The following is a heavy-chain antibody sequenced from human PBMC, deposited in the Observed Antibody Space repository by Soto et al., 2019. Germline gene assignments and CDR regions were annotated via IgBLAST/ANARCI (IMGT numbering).Heavy chain of an antibody. CDR3: ARDGYCSGGSCYSIDY. V-gene: IGHV1-69*08. D-gene: IGHD2-15*01. J-gene: IGHJ4*02. Sequence: QVQLVQSGAEVKKPGSSVKVSCKASGGTFSSYTISWVRQAPGRGLEWMGRIIPILGIANYAQKFRGRVTITADKSTSTAYMELSSLRSEDTAVYYCARDGYCSGGSCYSIDYWGQGTLVTVSS. CDR2: IIPILGIA. CDR1: GGTFSSYT.